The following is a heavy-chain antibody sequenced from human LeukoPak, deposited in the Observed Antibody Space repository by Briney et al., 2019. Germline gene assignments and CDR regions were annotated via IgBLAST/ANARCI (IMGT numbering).Heavy chain of an antibody. D-gene: IGHD3-22*01. CDR2: INPNSGGT. CDR3: AKDPNRAYYYDSSPRGAFDI. J-gene: IGHJ3*02. CDR1: GYTFTGYY. Sequence: ASVKVSCKASGYTFTGYYMHWVRQAPGQGLERMGWINPNSGGTNYAQKFQGRVTMTRDTSISTAYMELSRLRSDDTAVYYCAKDPNRAYYYDSSPRGAFDIWGQGTMDTVSS. V-gene: IGHV1-2*02.